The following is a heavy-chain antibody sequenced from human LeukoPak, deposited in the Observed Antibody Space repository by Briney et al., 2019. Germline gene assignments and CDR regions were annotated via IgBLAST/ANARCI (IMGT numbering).Heavy chain of an antibody. CDR2: ISSSSSYI. J-gene: IGHJ4*02. V-gene: IGHV3-21*01. CDR3: ARDREADY. CDR1: GFTFSSYS. D-gene: IGHD1-26*01. Sequence: GGSLRLSCAASGFTFSSYSMNWVRQAPGKGLEWVSSISSSSSYIYYAGSVKGRFTISRDNAKNSLYLQMNSLRAEDTAVYYCARDREADYWGQGTLVTVSS.